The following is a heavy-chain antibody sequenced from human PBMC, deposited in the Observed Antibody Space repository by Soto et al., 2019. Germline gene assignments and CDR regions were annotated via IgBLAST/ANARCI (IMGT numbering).Heavy chain of an antibody. CDR3: ARDEAPYWNEGSNDFDY. CDR1: GYTFTSDV. V-gene: IGHV1-8*01. CDR2: MNPKSGNT. Sequence: ASVKVSCKASGYTFTSDVNWVRQATGQGLEYMGWMNPKSGNTAYAQKFQGRVTLTRDTSINTAYMELSNLRSDDTAGYYCARDEAPYWNEGSNDFDYWGQGTLVTVSS. D-gene: IGHD1-1*01. J-gene: IGHJ4*02.